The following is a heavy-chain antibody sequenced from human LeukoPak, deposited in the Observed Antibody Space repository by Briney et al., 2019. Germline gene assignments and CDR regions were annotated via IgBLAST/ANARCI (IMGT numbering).Heavy chain of an antibody. CDR2: IGISSGNT. V-gene: IGHV3-48*04. Sequence: GGSLRLSCTASGFPFSDYSMNWVRQAPGKGLEWISYIGISSGNTKYADSVRGRFTISADNAKNSLYLQMNSLRVEDTAVYYCARDHNYAFNNWGQGTLVSVSA. CDR1: GFPFSDYS. CDR3: ARDHNYAFNN. D-gene: IGHD1-1*01. J-gene: IGHJ4*02.